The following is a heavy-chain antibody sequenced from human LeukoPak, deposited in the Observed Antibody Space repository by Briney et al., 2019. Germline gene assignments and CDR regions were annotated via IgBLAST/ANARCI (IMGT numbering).Heavy chain of an antibody. D-gene: IGHD2-15*01. CDR3: ARAPDTYCSGGSCYSENWFDP. J-gene: IGHJ5*02. V-gene: IGHV4-34*01. CDR1: GGSFSGYY. Sequence: MASETLSLTCAVYGGSFSGYYWSWIRQPPGKGLEWIGEINHSGSTNYNPSLKSRVTISVDTSKNQFSLKLSSVTAADTAVYYCARAPDTYCSGGSCYSENWFDPWGQGTLVTVSS. CDR2: INHSGST.